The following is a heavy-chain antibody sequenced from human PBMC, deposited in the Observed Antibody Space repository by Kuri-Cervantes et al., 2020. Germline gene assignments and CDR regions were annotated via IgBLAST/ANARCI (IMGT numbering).Heavy chain of an antibody. D-gene: IGHD3-10*01. Sequence: SVKVSCKASGGTFSSYTISWVRQAPGQGLEWMGRIIPILGIANYAQKFQGRVTITADKSTSTVYMELSSLRSEDTAVYYCARDIEKGSYGSGSYPDAGRGYYYGMDVWGQGTTVTVSS. CDR3: ARDIEKGSYGSGSYPDAGRGYYYGMDV. V-gene: IGHV1-69*04. J-gene: IGHJ6*02. CDR1: GGTFSSYT. CDR2: IIPILGIA.